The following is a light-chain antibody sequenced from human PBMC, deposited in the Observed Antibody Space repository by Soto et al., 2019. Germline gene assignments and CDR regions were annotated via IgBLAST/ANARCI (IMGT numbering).Light chain of an antibody. V-gene: IGKV3-11*01. Sequence: ESVLTQSPATLSLSPGERATLSCRASQSVRNDLVWYHQKPGPAPRVLIYSASNRATGIPARFSGSGSGTDFTLTISRLEPEQFAVYFCQQRTNWPPTFGGGTKAEMK. CDR1: QSVRND. J-gene: IGKJ4*01. CDR2: SAS. CDR3: QQRTNWPPT.